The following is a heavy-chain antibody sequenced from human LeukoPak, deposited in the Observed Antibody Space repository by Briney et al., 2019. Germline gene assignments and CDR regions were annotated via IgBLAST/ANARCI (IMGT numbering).Heavy chain of an antibody. J-gene: IGHJ6*02. CDR3: ARGSLSGYEGAMDV. CDR2: ISAYSGNT. D-gene: IGHD5-12*01. V-gene: IGHV1-18*01. CDR1: GYTFSDYG. Sequence: APVKVSCKASGYTFSDYGITWVRQAPGLGPEWMGWISAYSGNTNYGQKFQGRVTMTTDTSTTTAYMELRSLRSDDTALYFCARGSLSGYEGAMDVWGQGTTVTVSS.